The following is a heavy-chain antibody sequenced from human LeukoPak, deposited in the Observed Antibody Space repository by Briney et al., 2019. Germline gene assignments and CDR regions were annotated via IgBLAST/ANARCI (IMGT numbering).Heavy chain of an antibody. J-gene: IGHJ4*02. CDR2: INHSGST. V-gene: IGHV4-34*01. CDR3: ASTSGIAVAGMFDY. D-gene: IGHD6-19*01. CDR1: GGSFSGYY. Sequence: SETLSLTCAVYGGSFSGYYWSWIRQPPGKGLEWIGEINHSGSTNYNPSLKSRVTISVDKSKNQFSLKLSSVTAADTAVYYCASTSGIAVAGMFDYWGQGTLVTVSS.